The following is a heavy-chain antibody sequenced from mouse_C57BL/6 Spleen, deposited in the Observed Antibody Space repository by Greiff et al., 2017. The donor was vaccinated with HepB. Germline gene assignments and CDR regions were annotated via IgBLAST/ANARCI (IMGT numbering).Heavy chain of an antibody. D-gene: IGHD2-2*01. CDR2: ISSGSSTI. Sequence: EVKLVESGGGLVKPGGSLKLSCAASGFTFSDYGMHWVRQAPEKGLEWVAYISSGSSTIYYADTVKGRFTISRDNAKNTLFLQMTSLRSEDTAMYYCARGDGYDGYYFDYWGQGTTLTVSS. CDR3: ARGDGYDGYYFDY. J-gene: IGHJ2*01. CDR1: GFTFSDYG. V-gene: IGHV5-17*01.